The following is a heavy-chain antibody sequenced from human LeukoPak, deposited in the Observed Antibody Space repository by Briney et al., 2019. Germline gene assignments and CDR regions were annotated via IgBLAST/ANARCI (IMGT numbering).Heavy chain of an antibody. D-gene: IGHD5-12*01. CDR3: ATRYSGYAEADYFDY. CDR2: IYYSGST. Sequence: PSETLSLTCTVSGVSISSSSYYWGWIRQPPGKGLEWIGSIYYSGSTYYNPSLKRRVTISVDTSKNQFSLKLSSVTAADTAVYYCATRYSGYAEADYFDYWGQGTLVTVSS. V-gene: IGHV4-39*01. J-gene: IGHJ4*02. CDR1: GVSISSSSYY.